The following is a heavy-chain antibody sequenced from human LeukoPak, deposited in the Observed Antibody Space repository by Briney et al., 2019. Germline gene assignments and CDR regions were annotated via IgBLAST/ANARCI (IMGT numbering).Heavy chain of an antibody. D-gene: IGHD7-27*01. CDR1: GGSFSGYY. CDR3: ARGGTGHLDY. Sequence: SETLSLTCIVYGGSFSGYYWSWIRQPPGKGLEWIGEINHSGSTNYNPSLKSRVTISVDTSKNQFSLKLNSVTAADMAVYYCARGGTGHLDYWGQGTLVTVSS. V-gene: IGHV4-34*01. CDR2: INHSGST. J-gene: IGHJ4*02.